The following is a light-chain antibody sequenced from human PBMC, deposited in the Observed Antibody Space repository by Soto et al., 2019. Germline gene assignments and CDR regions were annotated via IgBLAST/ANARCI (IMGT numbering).Light chain of an antibody. CDR2: AAS. CDR3: QQSYSTPSIT. Sequence: DIQMTQSPSSRSASAGERVTITCRASQIISSYLNWYQQKPGKAPKLLIYAASSLQSGVPSRFSGSGSGTDFTLTISSLQPEDFATYYCQQSYSTPSITFGQGTRLEIK. CDR1: QIISSY. J-gene: IGKJ5*01. V-gene: IGKV1-39*01.